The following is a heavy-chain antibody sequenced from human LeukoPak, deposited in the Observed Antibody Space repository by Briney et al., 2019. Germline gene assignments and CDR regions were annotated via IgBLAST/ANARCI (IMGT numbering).Heavy chain of an antibody. V-gene: IGHV4-39*01. J-gene: IGHJ4*02. CDR3: ARRLWFGESNFDY. CDR1: GGSISSSSYY. D-gene: IGHD3-10*01. CDR2: IYYSGST. Sequence: MASETLSLTCTVSGGSISSSSYYWGWIRQPPGKGLEWIGSIYYSGSTYYNPSLKSRVTISVDTSKNQFSLKLSSVTAADTAVYYCARRLWFGESNFDYWGQGTLVTVSS.